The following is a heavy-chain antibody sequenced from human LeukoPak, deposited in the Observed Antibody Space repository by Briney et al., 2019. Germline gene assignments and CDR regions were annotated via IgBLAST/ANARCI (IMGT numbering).Heavy chain of an antibody. CDR2: ISSNGGST. CDR3: ARDPGGSGNSGAFDI. J-gene: IGHJ3*02. CDR1: GFTFSSYA. V-gene: IGHV3-64*01. Sequence: GGSLRLSCAASGFTFSSYAMHWVRQAPGKGLEYVSAISSNGGSTYYANSVKGRFTISRDNSKNTLYLQMGSLRAEDMAVYYCARDPGGSGNSGAFDIWGQGTMVTVSS. D-gene: IGHD4-23*01.